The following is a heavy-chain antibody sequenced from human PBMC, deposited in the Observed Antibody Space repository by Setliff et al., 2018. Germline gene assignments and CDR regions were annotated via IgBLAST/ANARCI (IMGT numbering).Heavy chain of an antibody. CDR3: ARGYYNFLSGYYTPYYFDY. V-gene: IGHV1-8*01. CDR1: GYTFTNYD. CDR2: MNPNNGNT. D-gene: IGHD3-3*01. J-gene: IGHJ4*02. Sequence: ASVKVSCKASGYTFTNYDINWVRQATGQGLEWMGWMNPNNGNTGYSQKFQGRVTMTRDTSTSTVYMELSSLRTEDTAVYYCARGYYNFLSGYYTPYYFDYWGQGTLVTVSS.